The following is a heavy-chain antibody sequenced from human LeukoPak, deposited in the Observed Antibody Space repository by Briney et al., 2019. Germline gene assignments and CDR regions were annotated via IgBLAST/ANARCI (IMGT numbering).Heavy chain of an antibody. J-gene: IGHJ4*02. CDR1: GGTFSSYA. V-gene: IGHV1-69*04. CDR2: IIPILGIA. Sequence: SVKVSCKASGGTFSSYAISWVRQAPGQGLEWMGRIIPILGIANYAQKFQGRVTITADKSTSTAYMELSSLRSEDTAVYYCARVSHSSGYYPFNYWGQGTLVTVSS. D-gene: IGHD3-22*01. CDR3: ARVSHSSGYYPFNY.